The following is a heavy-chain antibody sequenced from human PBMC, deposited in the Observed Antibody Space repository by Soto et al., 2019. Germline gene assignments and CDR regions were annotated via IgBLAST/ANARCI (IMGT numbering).Heavy chain of an antibody. Sequence: PSDTLSLTCTVSGGSISIYYWSWIRQPPGKGLEWIGYIYYSGSTNYNPSLKSRVTISVDTSKNQFSLKLSSVTAADTAVYYCARLGAVAGTFDYWGQGTLVTVSS. CDR2: IYYSGST. J-gene: IGHJ4*02. CDR3: ARLGAVAGTFDY. D-gene: IGHD6-19*01. CDR1: GGSISIYY. V-gene: IGHV4-59*01.